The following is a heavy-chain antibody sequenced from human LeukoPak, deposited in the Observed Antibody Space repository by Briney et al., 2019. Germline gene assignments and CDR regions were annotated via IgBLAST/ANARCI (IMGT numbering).Heavy chain of an antibody. D-gene: IGHD3-10*01. Sequence: GRSLRLSCAASGFTFSSYGMHWVRQAPGKGLEWVAVITYDGSNKYYADSVKGRFTISRDNSKNTLYLQMNSLRAEDTAVYYCAKSITMVRGVIILEDAFDIWGQGTMVTVSS. CDR3: AKSITMVRGVIILEDAFDI. V-gene: IGHV3-30*18. J-gene: IGHJ3*02. CDR2: ITYDGSNK. CDR1: GFTFSSYG.